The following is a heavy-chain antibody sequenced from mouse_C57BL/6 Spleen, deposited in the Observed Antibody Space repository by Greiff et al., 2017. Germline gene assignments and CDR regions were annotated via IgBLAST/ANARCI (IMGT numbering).Heavy chain of an antibody. CDR1: GYTFTDYN. J-gene: IGHJ1*03. D-gene: IGHD1-1*01. CDR2: INPNNGGT. V-gene: IGHV1-18*01. Sequence: EVKLQESGPELVKPGASVKIPCKASGYTFTDYNMDWVKQSHGKSLEWIGDINPNNGGTIYNQKFKGKATLTVDKSSSTAYMELRSLTSEDTAVYYCAIRVLSYVGWYFEVWGTGTTVTVSS. CDR3: AIRVLSYVGWYFEV.